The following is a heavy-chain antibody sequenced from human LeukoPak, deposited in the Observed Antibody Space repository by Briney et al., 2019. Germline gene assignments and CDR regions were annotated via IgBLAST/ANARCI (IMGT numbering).Heavy chain of an antibody. CDR3: ARRSYDGSGYYYVDY. J-gene: IGHJ4*02. V-gene: IGHV4-39*01. Sequence: PSETLSLTCTVSGGSISSSGYYWGWIRQPPGKGLEWIGSISSGGSTHYIPSLKSRVTISVDTSKNQFSLKLSSVTAADTAVYYCARRSYDGSGYYYVDYRGQGTLVTVSS. D-gene: IGHD3-22*01. CDR1: GGSISSSGYY. CDR2: ISSGGST.